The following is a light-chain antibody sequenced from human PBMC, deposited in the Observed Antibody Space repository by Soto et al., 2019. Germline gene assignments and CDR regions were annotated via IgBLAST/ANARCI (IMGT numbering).Light chain of an antibody. J-gene: IGLJ1*01. CDR3: CSYTTSSTYV. Sequence: QSVLTQPASVSGSPGQSITISCTGTSSDVGAYNYVSWFQQHPGKAPKPMIYDVSNRPSGVSNRFSGSKSGNTASLTISGLQAEDEADYYCCSYTTSSTYVFGIGTKVTVL. V-gene: IGLV2-14*01. CDR2: DVS. CDR1: SSDVGAYNY.